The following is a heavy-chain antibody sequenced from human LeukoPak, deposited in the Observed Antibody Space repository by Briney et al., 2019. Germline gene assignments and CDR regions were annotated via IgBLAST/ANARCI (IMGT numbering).Heavy chain of an antibody. Sequence: AASVKVSCKASGYTFTSYYMHWVRQAPGQGLEWMGIINPSGGSTSYAQKFQGRVTMTRDTSTSTVYMELSSLRSEDTAVYYCARKVAAAGTRNSNWFDPWGQGTLVTVSS. D-gene: IGHD6-13*01. CDR1: GYTFTSYY. V-gene: IGHV1-46*01. CDR2: INPSGGST. J-gene: IGHJ5*02. CDR3: ARKVAAAGTRNSNWFDP.